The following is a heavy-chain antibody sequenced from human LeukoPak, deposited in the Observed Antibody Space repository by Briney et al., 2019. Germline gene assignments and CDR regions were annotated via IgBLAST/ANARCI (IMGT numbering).Heavy chain of an antibody. J-gene: IGHJ4*02. Sequence: ASVKVSCKASGYTFTSYYMHWVRQAPGQGLEWMGIINPSGGSTSYAQKFQGRVTMTRDTSTSTVYMELSSLRSEDTGVYYCAREPTNDFWSGGLDYWGQGTLVTVSS. V-gene: IGHV1-46*01. CDR2: INPSGGST. D-gene: IGHD3-3*01. CDR1: GYTFTSYY. CDR3: AREPTNDFWSGGLDY.